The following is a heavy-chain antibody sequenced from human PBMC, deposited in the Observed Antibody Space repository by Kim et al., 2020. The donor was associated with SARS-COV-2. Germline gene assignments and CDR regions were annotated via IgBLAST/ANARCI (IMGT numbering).Heavy chain of an antibody. D-gene: IGHD5-18*01. CDR1: GFTFGDYA. CDR3: TRDGRGYSYGYGEALGD. Sequence: GGSLRLSCTASGFTFGDYAMSWFRQAPGKGLEWVGFIRSKAYGGTTEYASSVKGRFTISRDDSKSIAYLQMNSLKTEDTAVYYCTRDGRGYSYGYGEALGDWGQGTLVTVSS. CDR2: IRSKAYGGTT. J-gene: IGHJ1*01. V-gene: IGHV3-49*03.